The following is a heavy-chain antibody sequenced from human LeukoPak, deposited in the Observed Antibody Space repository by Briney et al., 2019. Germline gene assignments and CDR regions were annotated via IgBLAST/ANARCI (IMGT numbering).Heavy chain of an antibody. CDR1: RFTVSTYS. D-gene: IGHD6-13*01. Sequence: GGSLRLSCAASRFTVSTYSMNWVRQAPGKGLEWDSSISSRSTYIYYADSVKGRSTISRDNAKNTLYLQMNSLRAEDTAVYYCARDAGYSSSWYFWFDPWGQGTLVTVSS. V-gene: IGHV3-21*01. CDR2: ISSRSTYI. CDR3: ARDAGYSSSWYFWFDP. J-gene: IGHJ5*02.